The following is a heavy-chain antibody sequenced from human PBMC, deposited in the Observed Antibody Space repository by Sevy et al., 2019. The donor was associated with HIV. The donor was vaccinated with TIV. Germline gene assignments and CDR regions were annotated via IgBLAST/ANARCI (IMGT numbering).Heavy chain of an antibody. CDR3: ARVIEYGELGNGFDP. V-gene: IGHV3-7*01. Sequence: GGSLRLSCAASGFTFSKYWMSWVRQAPGKGLEWVANIKPDGSDKYYVGSLKGRFTIYRDNAKNSLYLEMNNLGAEDTAVYYCARVIEYGELGNGFDPWGQGTLVTVSS. J-gene: IGHJ5*02. CDR2: IKPDGSDK. CDR1: GFTFSKYW. D-gene: IGHD4-17*01.